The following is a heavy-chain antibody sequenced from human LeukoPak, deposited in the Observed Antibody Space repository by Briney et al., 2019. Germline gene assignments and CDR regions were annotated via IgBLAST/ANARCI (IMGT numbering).Heavy chain of an antibody. J-gene: IGHJ4*02. CDR2: ISGSGGST. CDR1: GFTLSDYY. V-gene: IGHV3-23*01. Sequence: SGGSLILSCAASGFTLSDYYMSWIRQAPGKGLEWVSAISGSGGSTYYADSVKGRFTISRDNSKNTLYLQMNSLKTEDTAVYYCTTDLVGLDRPRGYWGQGTLVTVSS. CDR3: TTDLVGLDRPRGY. D-gene: IGHD3/OR15-3a*01.